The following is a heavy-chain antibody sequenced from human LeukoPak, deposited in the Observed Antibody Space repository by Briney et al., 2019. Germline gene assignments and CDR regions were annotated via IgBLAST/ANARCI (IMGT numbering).Heavy chain of an antibody. Sequence: GRSLRLSCAASGFTFDDSAMHWVRQAPGKGLEWVSSISWNSGSIGYADSVKGRFTISRDNAKNSLYLQMNSLRAEDTALYYCFLLRWSSDAFDIWGQGTMVTVSS. CDR1: GFTFDDSA. D-gene: IGHD4-23*01. J-gene: IGHJ3*02. CDR2: ISWNSGSI. V-gene: IGHV3-9*01. CDR3: FLLRWSSDAFDI.